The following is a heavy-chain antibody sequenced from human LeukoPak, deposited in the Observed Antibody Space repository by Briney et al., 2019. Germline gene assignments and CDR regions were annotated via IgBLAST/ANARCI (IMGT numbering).Heavy chain of an antibody. Sequence: ASVKVSCKASGYTFTGYYMHWVRQAPGQGLEWMGWINPNSGGTNYAQKFQGRVTMTRDTSISTAYMELSRLRSDDTAVYYCARDHVPGSGYQVPWGQGTLVTVSS. V-gene: IGHV1-2*02. J-gene: IGHJ5*02. CDR3: ARDHVPGSGYQVP. CDR1: GYTFTGYY. D-gene: IGHD3-22*01. CDR2: INPNSGGT.